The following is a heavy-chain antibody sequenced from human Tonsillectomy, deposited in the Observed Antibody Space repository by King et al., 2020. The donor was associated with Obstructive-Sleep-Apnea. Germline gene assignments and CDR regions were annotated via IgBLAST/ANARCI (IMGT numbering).Heavy chain of an antibody. CDR2: ISPSDVRT. V-gene: IGHV1-46*01. D-gene: IGHD4-23*01. J-gene: IGHJ4*02. CDR3: ARDDYVGNGGVYFFDL. Sequence: GQLVQSGAEVKKPGTSVNISCKASGYTFTRHFIHWVRQAPGQGLEWMVIISPSDVRTSNAQKFEGRVTVTRETSTSTVYMLLSSIRSEDTAIYYCARDDYVGNGGVYFFDLWGQGTLVTVSS. CDR1: GYTFTRHF.